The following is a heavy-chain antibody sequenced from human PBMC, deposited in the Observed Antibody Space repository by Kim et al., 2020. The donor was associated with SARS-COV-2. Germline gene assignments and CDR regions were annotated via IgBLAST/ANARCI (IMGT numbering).Heavy chain of an antibody. CDR3: AGDGGGLAGYFDL. D-gene: IGHD3-16*01. CDR2: SHYSGST. CDR1: GGSISSHY. V-gene: IGHV4-59*11. Sequence: SETLSLTCTVSGGSISSHYWSWIRQPPGRGLEWIAYSHYSGSTNYNPSLESRVTISVDTSRNQFSLKLNSVTAADTAVYYCAGDGGGLAGYFDLWGRGTLVTVSS. J-gene: IGHJ2*01.